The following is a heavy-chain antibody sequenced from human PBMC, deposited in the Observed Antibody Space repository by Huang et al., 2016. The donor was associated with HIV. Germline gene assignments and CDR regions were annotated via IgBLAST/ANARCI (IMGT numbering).Heavy chain of an antibody. CDR2: VYYSWSK. CDR1: GASISSHY. V-gene: IGHV4-59*11. J-gene: IGHJ2*01. Sequence: QVKLQEPGPGLVKPSETLSLTCTVSGASISSHYWTWIRQPPGKGLEWVGSVYYSWSKNSDPARKSRVTVSLYTAKSQFSLCLTSVTAADTAIYYCARGTNWVSSWYFDLWGRGTPVTVSS. CDR3: ARGTNWVSSWYFDL. D-gene: IGHD2-8*01.